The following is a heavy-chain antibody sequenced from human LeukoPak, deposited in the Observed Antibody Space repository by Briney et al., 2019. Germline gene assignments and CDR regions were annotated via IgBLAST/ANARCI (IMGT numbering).Heavy chain of an antibody. CDR2: ISDSDGST. CDR1: GITLSNYG. CDR3: AKRGVVIRVILVGFHKEAYYFDS. Sequence: GGALRVSCAVSGITLSNYGMSWVRQAPGKGLEWVAGISDSDGSTHYADSLKGRFTLSRENPKTTLYLQMNSLSAEDTAVYFCAKRGVVIRVILVGFHKEAYYFDSWGQGALVTDSS. J-gene: IGHJ4*02. V-gene: IGHV3-23*01. D-gene: IGHD3-22*01.